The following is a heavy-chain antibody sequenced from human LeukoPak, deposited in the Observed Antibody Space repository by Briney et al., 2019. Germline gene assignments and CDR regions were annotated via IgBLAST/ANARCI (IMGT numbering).Heavy chain of an antibody. D-gene: IGHD2-2*02. J-gene: IGHJ6*02. CDR1: GFTFSSYW. Sequence: GGSLRLSCAASGFTFSSYWMSWVRQAPGKGLEWVSSISSSSSYIYYADSVKGRFTISRDNAKNSLYLQMNSLRAEDTAVYYCARVYCSSTSCYTEAGMDVWGQGTTVTVSS. CDR3: ARVYCSSTSCYTEAGMDV. V-gene: IGHV3-21*01. CDR2: ISSSSSYI.